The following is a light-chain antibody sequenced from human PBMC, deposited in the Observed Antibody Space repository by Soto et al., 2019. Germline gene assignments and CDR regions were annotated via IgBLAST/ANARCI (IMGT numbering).Light chain of an antibody. V-gene: IGKV3-20*01. CDR3: QQYDTSPPMYT. CDR1: QSVDSTY. Sequence: IVLTQSPATLSVSPGERATLSCRASQSVDSTYLAWYQQKPDQSPRLLIYATSTRAAGIPDRFSGSGSGTDFTLTISRLEPDDVAVYYCQQYDTSPPMYTFGQGTKVDIK. J-gene: IGKJ2*01. CDR2: ATS.